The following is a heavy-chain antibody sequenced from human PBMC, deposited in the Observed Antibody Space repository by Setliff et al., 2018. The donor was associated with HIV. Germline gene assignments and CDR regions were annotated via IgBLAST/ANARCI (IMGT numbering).Heavy chain of an antibody. D-gene: IGHD4-17*01. CDR3: AGGDYFFEY. CDR1: GYSFTSYW. CDR2: IYPEDSET. J-gene: IGHJ4*02. Sequence: PGESLKISCKGSGYSFTSYWIGWVRQMPGKGLEFMGIIYPEDSETKYSPSFQGQVTISADKSITTAYLQWNSLKASDTAMYYCAGGDYFFEYWGQGTLVTVSS. V-gene: IGHV5-51*01.